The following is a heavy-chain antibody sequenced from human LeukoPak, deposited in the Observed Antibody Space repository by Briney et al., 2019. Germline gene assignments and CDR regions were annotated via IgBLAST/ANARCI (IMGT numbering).Heavy chain of an antibody. V-gene: IGHV3-23*01. D-gene: IGHD3-22*01. Sequence: GGSLRLSCAASGFTFSSSAMNWVRQAPGKGLEWVSGISGSGGRTYYADAVEGRFTISRDNSKNTLYLQMNSLRAEDTAVYYCAKERDLDYYDSSGPADYWGQGTLVTVSS. CDR2: ISGSGGRT. J-gene: IGHJ4*02. CDR3: AKERDLDYYDSSGPADY. CDR1: GFTFSSSA.